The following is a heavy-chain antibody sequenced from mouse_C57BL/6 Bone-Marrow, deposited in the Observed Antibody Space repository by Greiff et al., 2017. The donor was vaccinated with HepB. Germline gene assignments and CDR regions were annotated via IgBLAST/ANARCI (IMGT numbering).Heavy chain of an antibody. V-gene: IGHV1-50*01. CDR3: ANYYGSIPWYFDV. CDR1: GYTFTSYW. D-gene: IGHD1-1*01. J-gene: IGHJ1*03. Sequence: VQLQQPGAELVKPGASVKLSCKASGYTFTSYWMQWVKQRPGQGLEWIGEIDPSDSYTNYNQKFKGKATLTVDTASSTAYMQLSSLTSEDSAVYYCANYYGSIPWYFDVWGTGTTVTVSS. CDR2: IDPSDSYT.